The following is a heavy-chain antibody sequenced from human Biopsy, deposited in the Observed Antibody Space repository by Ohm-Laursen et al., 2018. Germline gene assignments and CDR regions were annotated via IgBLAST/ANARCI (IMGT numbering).Heavy chain of an antibody. CDR2: VNPKKGDT. Sequence: ASVKVSCNTTGYTFTDDQIHWVREAPGQGLEWMGLVNPKKGDTRYAQKFQGRVTMTSDVSVATAYMELTGLTSDDTAVYLCSREQHYYSAWGQGTLVTVSS. CDR1: GYTFTDDQ. J-gene: IGHJ5*02. CDR3: SREQHYYSA. V-gene: IGHV1-2*06. D-gene: IGHD2-21*02.